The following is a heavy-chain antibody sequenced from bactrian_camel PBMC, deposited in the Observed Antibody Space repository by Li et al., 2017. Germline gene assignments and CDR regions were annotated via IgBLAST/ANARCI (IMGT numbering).Heavy chain of an antibody. D-gene: IGHD4*01. J-gene: IGHJ4*01. CDR3: AARAGRFSSDHGMHPSRFQY. V-gene: IGHV3S53*01. Sequence: HVQLVESGGASVQAGGSLRLSCTASLAPYILRTWCMGWFRQTPGTEREGVAAIFSEATTKYADSVKGRFTVSKEGNTLYLQMNSLTHEDTGMYYCAARAGRFSSDHGMHPSRFQYWGRGTQVTVS. CDR1: LAPYILRTWC. CDR2: IFSEATT.